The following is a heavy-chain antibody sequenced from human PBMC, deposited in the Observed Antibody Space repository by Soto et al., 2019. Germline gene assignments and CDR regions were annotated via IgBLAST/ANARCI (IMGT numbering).Heavy chain of an antibody. CDR2: IFSNDEK. CDR3: ARIKVVTAIPLYYYYYGMDV. CDR1: GFSLSNARMG. Sequence: QVTLKESGPVLVKPTETLTLTCTVSGFSLSNARMGVSWIRQPPGTALEWLAPIFSNDEKSYSTSLKSRLTISKDTSKSQVVLTMTNMDPVDTATYYCARIKVVTAIPLYYYYYGMDVWGQGTTVTVSS. J-gene: IGHJ6*02. D-gene: IGHD2-21*02. V-gene: IGHV2-26*01.